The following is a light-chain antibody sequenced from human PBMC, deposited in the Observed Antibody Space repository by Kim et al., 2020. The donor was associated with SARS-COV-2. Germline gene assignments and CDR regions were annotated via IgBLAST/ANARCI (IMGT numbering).Light chain of an antibody. CDR3: SPYTRSRTYV. V-gene: IGLV2-14*03. Sequence: QPASVSRSPGQSITISCTGTSSDVGGYIYVXWYQHHPGKAPKLMIYSVSKRPSGASNRFSGSTTGNTASLTISGRQAEDAADYYCSPYTRSRTYVFG. CDR2: SVS. J-gene: IGLJ1*01. CDR1: SSDVGGYIY.